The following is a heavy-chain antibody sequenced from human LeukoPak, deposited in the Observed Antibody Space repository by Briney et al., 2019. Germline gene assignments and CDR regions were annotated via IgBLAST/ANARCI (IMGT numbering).Heavy chain of an antibody. J-gene: IGHJ4*02. CDR2: ISGSGGST. Sequence: GGSLRLSCAASGFTFSSYSMTWVRQAPGKGLEWVSAISGSGGSTYYADSVKGRFTISRDNSKNTLYLQMNSLRAEDTAVYYCAKRNGYSYGPSGSFFDYWGQGTLVTVSS. CDR1: GFTFSSYS. CDR3: AKRNGYSYGPSGSFFDY. D-gene: IGHD5-18*01. V-gene: IGHV3-23*01.